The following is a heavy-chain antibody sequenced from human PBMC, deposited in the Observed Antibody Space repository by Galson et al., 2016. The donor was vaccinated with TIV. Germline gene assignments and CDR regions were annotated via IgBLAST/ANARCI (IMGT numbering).Heavy chain of an antibody. V-gene: IGHV4-61*10. CDR2: VYAGGST. CDR1: GDALSSDNYY. D-gene: IGHD4-23*01. Sequence: ETLSLTCTVSGDALSSDNYYWSWVRQPAGKGLEWIGRVYAGGSTIHNPSLMSRLTISVDTSKNQLSLKLTSVTAADTAIYYCAREGAVRWPSNGFDIWGQGTMVTISS. J-gene: IGHJ3*02. CDR3: AREGAVRWPSNGFDI.